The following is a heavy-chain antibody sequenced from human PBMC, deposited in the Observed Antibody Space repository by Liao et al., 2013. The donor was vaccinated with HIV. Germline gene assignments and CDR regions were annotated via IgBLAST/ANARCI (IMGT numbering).Heavy chain of an antibody. CDR2: IYYSGST. Sequence: QVQLQESGPGLVKPSETLSLTCTVSGGSISSYYWSWIRQPPGKGLEWIGYIYYSGSTNYNPSLKSRVTISVDTSKNQFSLKLSSVTAADTAVYYCARDSDKYYYDSSGYYHDFAHAFDIWGQGTMVTVSS. CDR1: GGSISSYY. V-gene: IGHV4-59*01. D-gene: IGHD3-22*01. CDR3: ARDSDKYYYDSSGYYHDFAHAFDI. J-gene: IGHJ3*02.